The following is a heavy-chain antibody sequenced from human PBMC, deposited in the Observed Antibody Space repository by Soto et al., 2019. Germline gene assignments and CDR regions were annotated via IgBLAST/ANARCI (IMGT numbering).Heavy chain of an antibody. CDR1: GYTFTGYY. V-gene: IGHV1-2*02. D-gene: IGHD3-10*01. J-gene: IGHJ6*02. Sequence: ASVEVSCKASGYTFTGYYMHWVRQAPGQGLEWMGWINPNSGGTNYAQKFQGRVTMTRDTSISTAYMALTRLRSDDTAVYYCARDYKYYYGSGSYYNDYDYYYGRDVWGQGTTVTVSS. CDR3: ARDYKYYYGSGSYYNDYDYYYGRDV. CDR2: INPNSGGT.